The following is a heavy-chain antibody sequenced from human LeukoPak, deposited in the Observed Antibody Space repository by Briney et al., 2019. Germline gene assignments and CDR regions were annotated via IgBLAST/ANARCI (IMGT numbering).Heavy chain of an antibody. J-gene: IGHJ4*02. Sequence: PSQTLSLTCAISGDSVSSNTPAWNWIRQSPSRGLEWLGRTYYRSKWYNDYAVSVRSRITINPDTAKNQFSLQLNSVTPEDTAVYYCARQQRGAFDYRGQGTLVTVSS. D-gene: IGHD6-13*01. CDR2: TYYRSKWYN. CDR3: ARQQRGAFDY. CDR1: GDSVSSNTPA. V-gene: IGHV6-1*01.